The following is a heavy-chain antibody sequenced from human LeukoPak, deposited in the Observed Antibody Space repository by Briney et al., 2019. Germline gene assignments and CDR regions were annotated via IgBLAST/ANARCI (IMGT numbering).Heavy chain of an antibody. D-gene: IGHD6-19*01. CDR2: IKEDGGVE. J-gene: IGHJ4*02. CDR3: ARDSRWLLDY. Sequence: GGSLRLSCAASGFTFSSHWMTWVRQPPGKGLEWVANIKEDGGVEYYVDSVKGRFTISRDNTKNALYLQMNNLRADDTAVYFCARDSRWLLDYWGQGTLITVSS. V-gene: IGHV3-7*03. CDR1: GFTFSSHW.